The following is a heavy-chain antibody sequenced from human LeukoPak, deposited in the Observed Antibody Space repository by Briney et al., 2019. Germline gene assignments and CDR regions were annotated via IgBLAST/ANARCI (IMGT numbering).Heavy chain of an antibody. CDR2: IGSYNGNT. Sequence: ASVKVSCKASGYTFSNYGINWVRQAPGQGLEWMGWIGSYNGNTNYAQKFQGRVTSTTDTSTSTAYMELRSLRSDDTAVYYCARDLGDGFSFYFDKWGQGTLVTVSS. V-gene: IGHV1-18*01. CDR3: ARDLGDGFSFYFDK. CDR1: GYTFSNYG. J-gene: IGHJ4*02. D-gene: IGHD5-24*01.